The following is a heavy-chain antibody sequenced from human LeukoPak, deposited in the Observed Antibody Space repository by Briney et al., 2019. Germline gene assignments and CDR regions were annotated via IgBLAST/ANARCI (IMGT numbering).Heavy chain of an antibody. D-gene: IGHD2/OR15-2a*01. CDR1: GGSISSYY. J-gene: IGHJ4*02. Sequence: PSETLSLTCTVSGGSISSYYWSWIRQPPGKGLEWIAYLSDIGSIHCNPSLKSRVTISLDTSKNQFSLKLSSVTAADTAVYYCAGHHPRNTVDFWGQGTLVTVSS. CDR3: AGHHPRNTVDF. CDR2: LSDIGSI. V-gene: IGHV4-59*08.